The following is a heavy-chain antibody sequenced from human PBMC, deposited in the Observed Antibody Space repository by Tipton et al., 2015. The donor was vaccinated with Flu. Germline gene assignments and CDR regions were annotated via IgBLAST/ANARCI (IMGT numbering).Heavy chain of an antibody. Sequence: TLSLTCSVSGGSFSGYYWTWIRQPPGKGLEWIGEINHSGSTHYNSSLKSRVTMSVDSSKNQFSLHLSSVPAADTAVYYCARVSPRRVTAIVVVMLPEGYFDYWGQVTLAIVSS. V-gene: IGHV4-34*01. J-gene: IGHJ4*02. CDR2: INHSGST. CDR1: GGSFSGYY. CDR3: ARVSPRRVTAIVVVMLPEGYFDY. D-gene: IGHD3-22*01.